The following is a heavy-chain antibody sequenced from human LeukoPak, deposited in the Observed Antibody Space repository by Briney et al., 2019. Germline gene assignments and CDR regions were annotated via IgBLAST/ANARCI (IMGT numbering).Heavy chain of an antibody. Sequence: ASVKVSCKASGYTFTSYGISWVRQAPGQGLEWMGIINPSGGSTSYAQKFQGRVTMTRDMSTSTVYMDLSSLRSEDTAVYYCARGRSYYDSSGYSHWGQGTLVTVSS. V-gene: IGHV1-46*01. CDR2: INPSGGST. D-gene: IGHD3-22*01. CDR3: ARGRSYYDSSGYSH. CDR1: GYTFTSYG. J-gene: IGHJ4*02.